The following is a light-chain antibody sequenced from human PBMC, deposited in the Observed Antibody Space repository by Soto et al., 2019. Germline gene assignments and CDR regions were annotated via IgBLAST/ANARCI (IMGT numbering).Light chain of an antibody. CDR3: QHYNSYGT. V-gene: IGKV1-5*01. CDR2: HAS. Sequence: DIQMTQPPSTLPAYVGDRVPITWGARESINRWVGWYQQRPGKATKILVYHASSSEAGVPSRCSGSGSGTEFTLTSSRLQPDYFATYYRQHYNSYGTFGQGTKVDIK. J-gene: IGKJ1*01. CDR1: ESINRW.